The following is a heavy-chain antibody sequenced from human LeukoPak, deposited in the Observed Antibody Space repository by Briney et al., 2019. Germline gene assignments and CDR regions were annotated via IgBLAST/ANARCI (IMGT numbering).Heavy chain of an antibody. D-gene: IGHD4-11*01. V-gene: IGHV3-21*01. CDR3: ARASLAVNDAFDI. J-gene: IGHJ3*02. CDR1: GFTFSPYS. Sequence: PGGSLRLSCAASGFTFSPYSMNWVRQAPGKGLEWVSSISTSNRYIDYADSVKGRFTISRDNANSSLHLQMNSLTAEDTAIYYCARASLAVNDAFDIWGQGTMVTVSS. CDR2: ISTSNRYI.